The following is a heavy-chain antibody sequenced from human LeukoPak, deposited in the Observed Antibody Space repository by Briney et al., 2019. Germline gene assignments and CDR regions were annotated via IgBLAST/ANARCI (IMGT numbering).Heavy chain of an antibody. V-gene: IGHV4-39*01. CDR3: ARQGCGDDCYPDY. D-gene: IGHD2-21*01. Sequence: PSETLSLTCTVSGGSISTCTYYWGWIRQPPGKGLEWIGSIYYTGSTYSNPSLKSRVTIYVDTSKNPLSLKLSSGTAEDTALSCCARQGCGDDCYPDYWGQATLVTVPS. J-gene: IGHJ4*02. CDR1: GGSISTCTYY. CDR2: IYYTGST.